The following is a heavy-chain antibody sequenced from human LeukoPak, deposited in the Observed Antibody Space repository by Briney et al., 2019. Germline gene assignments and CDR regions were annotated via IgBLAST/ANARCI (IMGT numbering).Heavy chain of an antibody. CDR3: AKQAGTVYSNFDY. D-gene: IGHD4-11*01. CDR1: GFTFSSYA. CDR2: ISDGGITT. V-gene: IGHV3-23*01. J-gene: IGHJ4*02. Sequence: PGGSLRLSCAASGFTFSSYAMSWVRQAPGKGLGWVSGISDGGITTYYADSVKGRFTISRANSKNTLYLQMNTLRAEDTAVYYCAKQAGTVYSNFDYWGQGTLVTVSS.